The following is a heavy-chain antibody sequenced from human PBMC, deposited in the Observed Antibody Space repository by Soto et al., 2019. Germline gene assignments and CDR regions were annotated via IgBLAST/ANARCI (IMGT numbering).Heavy chain of an antibody. CDR2: ISPDGSAK. V-gene: IGHV3-7*01. J-gene: IGHJ6*02. Sequence: GGSLRLSCVASGMTFSNYWMNWVRQTPGKGLEWVANISPDGSAKAYVDSVKGRFTVSRDNAKNSFYLQMNSLRAEDTAVYFCAREYTAWPLAYGLDVWGQGTTVTVSS. D-gene: IGHD2-2*02. CDR1: GMTFSNYW. CDR3: AREYTAWPLAYGLDV.